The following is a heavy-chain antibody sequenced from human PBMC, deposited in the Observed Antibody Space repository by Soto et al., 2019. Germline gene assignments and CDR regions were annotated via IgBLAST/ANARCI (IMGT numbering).Heavy chain of an antibody. D-gene: IGHD4-17*01. CDR3: ARTRGKHYGDYSRYYYGMDV. Sequence: SETLSLTCTVSGGSISSYYWSWIRQPPGKGLEWIGYIYYSGSTNYNPSLKSRVTISVDTSKNQFSLKLSSVTAADTAVYYCARTRGKHYGDYSRYYYGMDVWGQGTTVTVSS. CDR2: IYYSGST. V-gene: IGHV4-59*01. J-gene: IGHJ6*02. CDR1: GGSISSYY.